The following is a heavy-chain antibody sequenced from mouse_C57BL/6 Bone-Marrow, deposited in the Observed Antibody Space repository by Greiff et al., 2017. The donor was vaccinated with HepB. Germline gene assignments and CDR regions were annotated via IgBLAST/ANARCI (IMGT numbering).Heavy chain of an antibody. D-gene: IGHD1-1*01. CDR3: ARTFPVSSHYAMDY. V-gene: IGHV1-53*01. J-gene: IGHJ4*01. CDR1: GYTFTSYW. CDR2: INPSNGGT. Sequence: QVQLKQPGTELVKPGASVKLSCKASGYTFTSYWMHWVKQRPGQGLEWIGNINPSNGGTNYNEKFKSKATLTVDKSSSTAYMQRSSLTSEDSAVYYCARTFPVSSHYAMDYWGQGTSVTVSS.